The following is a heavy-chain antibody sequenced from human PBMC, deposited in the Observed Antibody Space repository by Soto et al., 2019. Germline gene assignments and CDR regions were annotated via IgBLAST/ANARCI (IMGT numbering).Heavy chain of an antibody. CDR2: IIHSGST. D-gene: IGHD3-10*01. CDR1: GGSFSGYY. J-gene: IGHJ6*02. Sequence: QVQLQQWGAWLLKPSETLSLTCAVYGGSFSGYYWSWIRQPPGKGLEWIGEIIHSGSTKYNPSLRSRVTISVDTSKNQFSLRLSSVTAADTAVFYCARGFGTLVRGIIREYSGMDVWGQGTTVTVSS. V-gene: IGHV4-34*01. CDR3: ARGFGTLVRGIIREYSGMDV.